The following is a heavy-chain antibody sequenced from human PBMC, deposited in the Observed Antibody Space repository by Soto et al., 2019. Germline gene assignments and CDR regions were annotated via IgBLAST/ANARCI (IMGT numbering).Heavy chain of an antibody. CDR1: GYSFTSYD. J-gene: IGHJ6*03. CDR2: MNPNSADT. D-gene: IGHD3-16*02. CDR3: ARGGFIDPHMDV. Sequence: QMQLVQSGAEVKKPGASVKVSCKASGYSFTSYDMNWVRQVPGQGPEWMGWMNPNSADTGYAQKFQGRVTMSRDMSTRTMYMELSGLPSEDTAVHYCARGGFIDPHMDVWGGGTTVTVSS. V-gene: IGHV1-8*01.